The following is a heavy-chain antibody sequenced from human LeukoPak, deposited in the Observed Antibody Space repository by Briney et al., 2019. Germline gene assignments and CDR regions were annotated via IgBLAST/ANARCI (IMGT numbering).Heavy chain of an antibody. D-gene: IGHD1-26*01. CDR1: GFTFSSYD. CDR2: IGTAGDT. CDR3: ARGGWELQSSYFDY. V-gene: IGHV3-13*01. Sequence: GGSLRLSCAASGFTFSSYDMHWVRQATGKGLEWVSAIGTAGDTYYPGSVKGRFTISRENAKNSLYLQMNSLRAGDTAVYYCARGGWELQSSYFDYWGQGTLVTVSS. J-gene: IGHJ4*02.